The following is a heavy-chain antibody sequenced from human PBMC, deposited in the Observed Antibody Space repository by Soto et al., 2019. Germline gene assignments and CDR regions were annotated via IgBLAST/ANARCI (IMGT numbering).Heavy chain of an antibody. J-gene: IGHJ4*02. CDR2: ISRDNNYI. CDR3: ARGRTCTGASCYGGGDY. Sequence: EVQLVESGGGLVKPGGSLRLSCVASGFIFTDYSMLWVPQAPGKGLEWVSSISRDNNYIYYADSVKGRFTISRDNAKNSLFLHVNTPRPEDTAVYYCARGRTCTGASCYGGGDYWGQGTLVTVSS. D-gene: IGHD2-15*01. CDR1: GFIFTDYS. V-gene: IGHV3-21*01.